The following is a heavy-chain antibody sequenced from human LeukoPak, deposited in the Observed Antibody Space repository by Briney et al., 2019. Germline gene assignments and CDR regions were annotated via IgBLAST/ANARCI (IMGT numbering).Heavy chain of an antibody. Sequence: SETLSLTCAVYGGSFSGYYWSWIRQPPGKGLEWIGEINHSGSTNYNPSLKSRVTISVDTSKNQFSLKLSSVTAADTAVYYCAIEHGDYNYWGQGTLVTVSS. CDR1: GGSFSGYY. D-gene: IGHD4-17*01. CDR2: INHSGST. V-gene: IGHV4-34*01. J-gene: IGHJ4*02. CDR3: AIEHGDYNY.